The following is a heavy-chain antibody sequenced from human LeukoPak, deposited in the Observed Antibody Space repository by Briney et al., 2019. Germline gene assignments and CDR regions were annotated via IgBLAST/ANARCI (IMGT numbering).Heavy chain of an antibody. V-gene: IGHV1-69*13. CDR3: ARDQPSGYYLYYFDY. D-gene: IGHD3-22*01. CDR2: IIPIFGTA. Sequence: SVKVSCKASGGTFSSYAISWVRQAPGQGLEWMGGIIPIFGTANYAQKFQGRVTITADESTSTAYMELSSLRSEDTAVYYCARDQPSGYYLYYFDYWGQGTLVTVSS. CDR1: GGTFSSYA. J-gene: IGHJ4*02.